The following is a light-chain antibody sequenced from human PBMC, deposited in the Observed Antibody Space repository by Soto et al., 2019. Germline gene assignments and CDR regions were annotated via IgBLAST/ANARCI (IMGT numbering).Light chain of an antibody. CDR3: QQYGSSRT. CDR2: GAS. Sequence: EIVLTQSPGTLSLSPGERATLSCRASQTVNNNYLAWYQQKPGQAPRLFIYGASTRATGIPDRVSGSGAGTDFTLTISRLEPEDVTVYYCQQYGSSRTFGQGNKVEIK. CDR1: QTVNNNY. J-gene: IGKJ1*01. V-gene: IGKV3-20*01.